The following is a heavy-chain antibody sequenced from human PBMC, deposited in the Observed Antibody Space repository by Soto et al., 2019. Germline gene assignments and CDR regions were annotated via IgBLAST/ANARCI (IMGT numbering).Heavy chain of an antibody. CDR1: GGSISSGDYY. J-gene: IGHJ6*02. Sequence: LCGGSISSGDYYWSWIRQPPGKGLEWIGYIYYSGSTYYNPSLKSRVTISVDTSKNQLSLKLSSVTAADTAVYYCARESGYYYGMDVWGQGTTVTVSS. CDR2: IYYSGST. CDR3: ARESGYYYGMDV. V-gene: IGHV4-30-4*01.